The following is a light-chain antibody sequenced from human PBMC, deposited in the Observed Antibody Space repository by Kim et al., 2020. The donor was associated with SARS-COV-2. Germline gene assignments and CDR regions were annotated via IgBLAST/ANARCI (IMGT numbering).Light chain of an antibody. Sequence: DSQMTQSPSSLSASVGDRVTITCRASQGISNDLAWYQQKPGKAPKLLIHAASALQSGVPSRFSGSGSGTDFTLTITRLQPEDVATYYCQKYNSAPWTFGQVTKVDIK. CDR1: QGISND. J-gene: IGKJ1*01. CDR2: AAS. V-gene: IGKV1-27*01. CDR3: QKYNSAPWT.